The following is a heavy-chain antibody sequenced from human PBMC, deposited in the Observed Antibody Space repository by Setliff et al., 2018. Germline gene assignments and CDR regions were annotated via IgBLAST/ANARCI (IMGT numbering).Heavy chain of an antibody. CDR2: IKQDGSTK. V-gene: IGHV3-7*01. D-gene: IGHD3-22*01. J-gene: IGHJ3*02. Sequence: GGSLRLSCAASGVTFSGYYMQWVRQAPGKGLEWVADIKQDGSTKYYLDSVKGRFTISRDNAKRSLYLQMNGLRADDTGVYYCVRDDADNYDAFDNWGQGTLVTVSS. CDR3: VRDDADNYDAFDN. CDR1: GVTFSGYY.